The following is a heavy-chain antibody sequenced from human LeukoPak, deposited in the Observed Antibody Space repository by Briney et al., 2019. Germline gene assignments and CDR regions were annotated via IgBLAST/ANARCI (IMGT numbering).Heavy chain of an antibody. Sequence: SETLSLTCTVSGGSISSYYWSWIRQPPGKGLEWIGYIYHSGSTNYNPSLKSRVTISVDTSKNQFSLKLSSVTAADTAVYYCATDRRYSSSWINWFDPWGQGTLVTVSS. CDR3: ATDRRYSSSWINWFDP. CDR2: IYHSGST. CDR1: GGSISSYY. J-gene: IGHJ5*02. D-gene: IGHD6-13*01. V-gene: IGHV4-59*01.